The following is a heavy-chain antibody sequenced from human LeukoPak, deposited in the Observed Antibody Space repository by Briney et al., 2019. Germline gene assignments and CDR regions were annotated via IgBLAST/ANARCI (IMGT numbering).Heavy chain of an antibody. CDR3: ASLMVRGDRYYYYGMDV. CDR2: ISAYNGNT. J-gene: IGHJ6*02. Sequence: GASVKVSCKASGYTFTSYGISWVRQAPGQGLEWMGWISAYNGNTNYAQKLQGRVTMTTDTSTSTAYMELRSLRSDDTAVYYCASLMVRGDRYYYYGMDVWGQGTTVTVSS. CDR1: GYTFTSYG. D-gene: IGHD3-10*01. V-gene: IGHV1-18*01.